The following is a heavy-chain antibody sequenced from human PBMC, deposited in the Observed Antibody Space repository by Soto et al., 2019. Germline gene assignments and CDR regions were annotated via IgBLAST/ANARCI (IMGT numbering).Heavy chain of an antibody. Sequence: QVQLVQSGAEVKKPGASVKVSRKASGYTFTSYGISWVRQAPGQGLEWMGWISAYNGNTNYAQKLQGRVTMTTDTSTSTAYMELRSLRSDDTAVYYCASSAVTMVRGVIYGMDVWGQGTTVTVSS. CDR1: GYTFTSYG. CDR3: ASSAVTMVRGVIYGMDV. V-gene: IGHV1-18*01. J-gene: IGHJ6*02. CDR2: ISAYNGNT. D-gene: IGHD3-10*01.